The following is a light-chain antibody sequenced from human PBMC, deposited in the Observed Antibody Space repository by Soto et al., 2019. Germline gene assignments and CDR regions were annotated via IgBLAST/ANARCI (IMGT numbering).Light chain of an antibody. CDR2: VAA. Sequence: DVELSQSPASLSTSVGDRVNITCRAGQTGMSYLHWYQHKPGQAPNLLIYVAAYLHSGVPSRFSGSGSGTDFTLTITNVQPEDAATYFCQQTYRLPLTFGGGTKVQI. J-gene: IGKJ4*01. V-gene: IGKV1-39*01. CDR1: QTGMSY. CDR3: QQTYRLPLT.